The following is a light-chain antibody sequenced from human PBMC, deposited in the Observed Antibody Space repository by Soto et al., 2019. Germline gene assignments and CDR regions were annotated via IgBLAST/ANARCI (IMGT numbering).Light chain of an antibody. Sequence: DIQMTQSPSSLSASVGDRVIITCQASQDIGTYLAWYQQKSGKAPKLLTYDASYLETGVPSRFSARGSGTEFTFTISSLQPEDFATYYCQQHAELPLTFGRGTKIDVK. CDR1: QDIGTY. J-gene: IGKJ4*01. CDR2: DAS. V-gene: IGKV1-33*01. CDR3: QQHAELPLT.